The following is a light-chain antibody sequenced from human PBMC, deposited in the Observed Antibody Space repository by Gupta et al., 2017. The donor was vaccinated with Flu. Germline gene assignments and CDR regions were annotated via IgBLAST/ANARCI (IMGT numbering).Light chain of an antibody. V-gene: IGLV2-11*01. J-gene: IGLJ1*01. CDR1: SSDVGTYNY. CDR2: DVT. Sequence: QSALTQPRSVSGSPGQSVTISCTGTSSDVGTYNYVSWYQQQPGKAPHLMIYDVTKRPSGVPDRFSGSKSGNTASLTISGLQAEDEGNYYCYSHAGDYIYVFGTGTEVTVL. CDR3: YSHAGDYIYV.